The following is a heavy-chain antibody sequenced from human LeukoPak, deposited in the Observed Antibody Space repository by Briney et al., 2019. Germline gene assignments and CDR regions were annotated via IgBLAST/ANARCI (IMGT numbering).Heavy chain of an antibody. D-gene: IGHD5-24*01. CDR1: GFTFRSHW. Sequence: GGPLRLSCVGSGFTFRSHWVNWVRQSPGKGLEWVANIKPDGIDKYYVDSARGRFTVSRDNAKNSAFLQMNSLRAEDTAIYYCATISAQTFDIWGQGTLVSVPS. CDR3: ATISAQTFDI. J-gene: IGHJ3*02. V-gene: IGHV3-7*01. CDR2: IKPDGIDK.